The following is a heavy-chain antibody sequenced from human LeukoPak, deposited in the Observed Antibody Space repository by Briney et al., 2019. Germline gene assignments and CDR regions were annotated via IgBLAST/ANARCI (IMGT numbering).Heavy chain of an antibody. CDR2: VYSSGNT. Sequence: GRSLRLSCAASGFTFSSYGMHWVRQAPGKGLEWVSIVYSSGNTYYADSVEGRFTISRNNSKNTVYLHMNSLKNEDTAVYYCTTEGNERRLWFGELLNSWGQGTLVTVSS. J-gene: IGHJ4*02. V-gene: IGHV3-NL1*01. CDR1: GFTFSSYG. CDR3: TTEGNERRLWFGELLNS. D-gene: IGHD3-10*01.